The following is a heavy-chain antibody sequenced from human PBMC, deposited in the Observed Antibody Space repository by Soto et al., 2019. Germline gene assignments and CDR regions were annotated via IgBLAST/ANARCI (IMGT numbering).Heavy chain of an antibody. V-gene: IGHV4-59*01. CDR1: GDSLNNNW. D-gene: IGHD3-16*01. Sequence: QVQLLESGPTLVKPSEILFLTCSVSGDSLNNNWWTWIRQAPGTAPELVGYIYYKGDTRYNPSLESRVTISLDTPKNQISLELRSLSGADTAVCFCARGSLVYDSWGQGILVTVSS. J-gene: IGHJ4*02. CDR3: ARGSLVYDS. CDR2: IYYKGDT.